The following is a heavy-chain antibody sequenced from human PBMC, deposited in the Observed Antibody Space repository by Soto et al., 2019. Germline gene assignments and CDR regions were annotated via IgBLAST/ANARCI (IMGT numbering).Heavy chain of an antibody. Sequence: QGQLVQSGAEVKKPGSSVKVSCKASGGTFSSYAISWVRQAPGQGLEWMGGIIPIFGTANYAQKFQGRDTITADESTSTAYMELRSLRSEETAVYYCARGDDYVWGRYSLGYWGQGTLVTVSS. CDR2: IIPIFGTA. CDR1: GGTFSSYA. D-gene: IGHD3-16*01. J-gene: IGHJ4*02. V-gene: IGHV1-69*01. CDR3: ARGDDYVWGRYSLGY.